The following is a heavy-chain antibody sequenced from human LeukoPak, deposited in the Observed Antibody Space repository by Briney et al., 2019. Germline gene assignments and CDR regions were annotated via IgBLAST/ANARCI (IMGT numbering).Heavy chain of an antibody. J-gene: IGHJ5*02. CDR2: IYYSGST. CDR3: ARHYGP. V-gene: IGHV4-59*08. Sequence: SETLSLTCTVSRGSISNYYWSWIRQPPGKGLEWIGYIYYSGSTNYNPSLKSRVTISVDTSKNQFSLKLNSVTAADTAVYYCARHYGPWGQGTLVTVSS. CDR1: RGSISNYY. D-gene: IGHD3-10*01.